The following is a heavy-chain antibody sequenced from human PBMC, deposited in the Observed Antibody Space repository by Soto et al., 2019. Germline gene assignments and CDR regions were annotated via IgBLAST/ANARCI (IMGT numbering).Heavy chain of an antibody. CDR2: IYYSGST. CDR1: GGSISSGDYY. D-gene: IGHD3-10*01. Sequence: NPSETLSLTCTVSGGSISSGDYYWNWIRQPPGKGLEWIGYIYYSGSTYYNPSLKSRVTISVDTSKDQFSLKLSSVTAADTAVYYCARGQPIITMVRGDYGMDVWGQGTTVTVSS. V-gene: IGHV4-30-4*01. J-gene: IGHJ6*02. CDR3: ARGQPIITMVRGDYGMDV.